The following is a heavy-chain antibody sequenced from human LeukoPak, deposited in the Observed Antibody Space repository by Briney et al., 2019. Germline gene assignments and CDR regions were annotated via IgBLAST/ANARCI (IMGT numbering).Heavy chain of an antibody. Sequence: SETLSLTCTVSGGSISSGGYYWSWIRQHPGKGLEWIGSLYYSGSIYYNPSLKSRVTISVDTSKIHFSLKLSSVTAADTAVYYCAFYGSGTYYAFDIWGQGTMVTVSS. J-gene: IGHJ3*02. D-gene: IGHD3-10*01. V-gene: IGHV4-39*02. CDR2: LYYSGSI. CDR3: AFYGSGTYYAFDI. CDR1: GGSISSGGYY.